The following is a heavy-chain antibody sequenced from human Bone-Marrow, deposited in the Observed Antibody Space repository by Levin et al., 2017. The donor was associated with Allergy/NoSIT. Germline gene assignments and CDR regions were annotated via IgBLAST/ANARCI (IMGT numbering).Heavy chain of an antibody. CDR3: ALPSYSGHLRRYYAMDV. CDR2: IIPVFGTA. V-gene: IGHV1-69*13. Sequence: SVKVSCKASGGNFSSYAINWVRQAPGQGLGWMGGIIPVFGTALYAQKFQGRVTITADESTSTAYMELSSLRSDDTAVYYCALPSYSGHLRRYYAMDVWGQGTTVTVSS. CDR1: GGNFSSYA. J-gene: IGHJ6*02. D-gene: IGHD1-26*01.